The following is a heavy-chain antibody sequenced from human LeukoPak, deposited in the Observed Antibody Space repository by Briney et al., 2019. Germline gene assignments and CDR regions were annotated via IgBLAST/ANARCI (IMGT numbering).Heavy chain of an antibody. CDR3: AKIDWNYGGSFDY. CDR1: GFPFSSYG. CDR2: IRYDGRNK. V-gene: IGHV3-30*02. Sequence: QPGGSLRLSCTASGFPFSSYGMHWVRQAPGKGLEWVAFIRYDGRNKYYADSVKGRFTISRDNSRNTLYLQMNSLRAEDTAVYLCAKIDWNYGGSFDYWGQGTLVTVSS. D-gene: IGHD1-7*01. J-gene: IGHJ4*02.